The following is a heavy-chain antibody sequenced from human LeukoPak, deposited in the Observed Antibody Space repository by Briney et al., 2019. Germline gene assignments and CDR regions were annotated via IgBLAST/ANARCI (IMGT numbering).Heavy chain of an antibody. J-gene: IGHJ4*02. D-gene: IGHD4-11*01. CDR2: ISDSGGTT. Sequence: GGSLRLSCAASGFTFSNYAMTWVRQAPGKGLEWVSTISDSGGTTYYADSVKGRFTISRDNSKNTLYLQMNSLRAEDTAVYYCAKDLSWENDYSNYDVYSYWGQGTLVTVSS. V-gene: IGHV3-23*01. CDR3: AKDLSWENDYSNYDVYSY. CDR1: GFTFSNYA.